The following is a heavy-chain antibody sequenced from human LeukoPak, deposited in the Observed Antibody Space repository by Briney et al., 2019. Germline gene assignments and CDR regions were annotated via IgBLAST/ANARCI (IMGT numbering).Heavy chain of an antibody. CDR3: ARDPYYYDSSGYSSEPHYFDY. J-gene: IGHJ4*02. CDR2: IYHSGST. D-gene: IGHD3-22*01. V-gene: IGHV4-38-2*02. CDR1: GYSISSGYY. Sequence: SETLSLTCTVSGYSISSGYYWGWIRQPPGKGLEWIGSIYHSGSTYYNPSLKSRVTISVDTSKNQFSLKLSSVTAADTAVYYCARDPYYYDSSGYSSEPHYFDYWGQGTLVTVSS.